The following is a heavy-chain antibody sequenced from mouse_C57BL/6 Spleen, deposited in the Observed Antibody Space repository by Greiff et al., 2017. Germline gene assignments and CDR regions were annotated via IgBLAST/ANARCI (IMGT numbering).Heavy chain of an antibody. CDR1: GYTFTSYW. Sequence: QVQLQQPGAELVKPGASVKLSCKASGYTFTSYWMQWVKQRPGQGLEGIGEIDPSDSYTNYNQKFKGKATLTVDTSSSTAYMQLSSLTSEDSAVYYCARRDYYGGFAYWGQGTLVTVSA. CDR2: IDPSDSYT. V-gene: IGHV1-50*01. J-gene: IGHJ3*01. D-gene: IGHD1-1*01. CDR3: ARRDYYGGFAY.